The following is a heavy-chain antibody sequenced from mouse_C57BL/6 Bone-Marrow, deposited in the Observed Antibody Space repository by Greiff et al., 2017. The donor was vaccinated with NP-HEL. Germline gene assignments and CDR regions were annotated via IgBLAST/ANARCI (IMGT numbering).Heavy chain of an antibody. D-gene: IGHD3-3*01. CDR2: IHPNSGST. J-gene: IGHJ1*03. CDR3: AREEGTRYFDV. V-gene: IGHV1-64*01. CDR1: GYTFTSYW. Sequence: QVQLQQPGAELVKPGASVKLSCKASGYTFTSYWMHWVKQRPGQGLEWIGMIHPNSGSTNYNEKFKSKATLTVDKSSSTAYMQLSSLTSEDSAVYYCAREEGTRYFDVWGTGTTVTVSS.